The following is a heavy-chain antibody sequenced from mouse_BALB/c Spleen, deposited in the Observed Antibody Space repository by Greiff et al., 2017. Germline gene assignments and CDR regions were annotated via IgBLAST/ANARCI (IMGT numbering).Heavy chain of an antibody. V-gene: IGHV1-9*01. CDR2: ILPGSGST. J-gene: IGHJ4*01. CDR3: ARTYGNYAFYAMDY. Sequence: QVQLQQSGAELMKPGASVKISCKATGYTFSSYWIEWVKQRPGHGLEWIGEILPGSGSTNYNEKFKGKATFTADTSSNTAYMQLSSLTSEDSAVYYCARTYGNYAFYAMDYWGQGTSVTVSS. CDR1: GYTFSSYW. D-gene: IGHD2-1*01.